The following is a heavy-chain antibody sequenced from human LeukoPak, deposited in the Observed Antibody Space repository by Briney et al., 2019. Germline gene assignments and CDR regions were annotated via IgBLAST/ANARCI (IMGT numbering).Heavy chain of an antibody. Sequence: SETLSLTCTVSGGSISSSSYYWGWIRQPPGKGLEWTGSIYYSGSTYYNPSLKSRVTISVDTSKNQFSLKLSSVTAADTAVYYCAREAYSSSWFWGQGTLVTVSS. J-gene: IGHJ4*02. CDR1: GGSISSSSYY. CDR3: AREAYSSSWF. V-gene: IGHV4-39*07. CDR2: IYYSGST. D-gene: IGHD6-13*01.